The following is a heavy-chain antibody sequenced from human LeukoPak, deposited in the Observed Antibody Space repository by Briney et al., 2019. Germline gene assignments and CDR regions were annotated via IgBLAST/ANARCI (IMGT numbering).Heavy chain of an antibody. D-gene: IGHD5-18*01. J-gene: IGHJ4*02. CDR2: ISYDGSNK. V-gene: IGHV3-30-3*01. Sequence: GGSLRLSCAASGFTFSSYAMHWVRQASGKGLEWVAVISYDGSNKYYADSVKGRFTISRDNSKNTLYLQMNSLRAEDTAVYYCARLVDTAMVWGQGTLVTVSS. CDR1: GFTFSSYA. CDR3: ARLVDTAMV.